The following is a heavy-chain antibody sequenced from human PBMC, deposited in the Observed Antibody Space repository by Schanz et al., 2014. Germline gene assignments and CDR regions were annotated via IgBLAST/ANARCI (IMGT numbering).Heavy chain of an antibody. CDR1: GFTFSSYA. Sequence: EVQLVESGGGLVQPGGSLKLSCAVSGFTFSSYAMSWVRQAPGKGLEWVASINQDGYDKHYVDSVEGRFTISRDNAKKSLYLQMNSLRAEDTAEYYCARGVRVRGIIIDYWGPGTLVTVSS. CDR3: ARGVRVRGIIIDY. D-gene: IGHD3-10*01. V-gene: IGHV3-7*01. J-gene: IGHJ4*02. CDR2: INQDGYDK.